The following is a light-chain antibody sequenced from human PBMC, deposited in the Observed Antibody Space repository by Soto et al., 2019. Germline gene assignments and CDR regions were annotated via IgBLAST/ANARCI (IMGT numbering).Light chain of an antibody. Sequence: DIQMTQSPSSLSASVGDRVTIACRASQSSSSYLNWYQQKPGKAPKPLIYAASSLQSGVPSRFSGSGSGTDFTLTISSLQPEDFATYYCQQSDSTPYTFGQGTKLEIK. CDR1: QSSSSY. CDR2: AAS. J-gene: IGKJ2*01. V-gene: IGKV1-39*01. CDR3: QQSDSTPYT.